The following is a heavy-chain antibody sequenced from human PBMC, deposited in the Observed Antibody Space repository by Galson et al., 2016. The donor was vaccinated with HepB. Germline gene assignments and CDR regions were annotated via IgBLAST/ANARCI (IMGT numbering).Heavy chain of an antibody. CDR1: GYKFSSSW. CDR3: ARRDDSLTGYSY. V-gene: IGHV5-51*01. D-gene: IGHD3-9*01. J-gene: IGHJ4*02. CDR2: IYAGDSDT. Sequence: QSGAEVKEPGESLKISCKASGYKFSSSWIGWVRQVPGKGLEWMGVIYAGDSDTRYSPSFQGQVTISADEATTTAYVQWSSLRALDTAIYYCARRDDSLTGYSYWGQGTLVTVS.